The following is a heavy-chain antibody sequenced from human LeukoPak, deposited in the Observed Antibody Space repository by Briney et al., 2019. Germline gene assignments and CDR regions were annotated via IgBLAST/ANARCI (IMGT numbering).Heavy chain of an antibody. CDR2: INPNSGGT. CDR1: GHTFTGYG. Sequence: ASVKVSCKASGHTFTGYGISWVRQAPGQGLEWMGWINPNSGGTNYAQKFQGRVTMTRDTSISTAYMELSRLRSDDTAVYYCARDRLLWFGELANWFDPWGQGTLVTVSS. CDR3: ARDRLLWFGELANWFDP. V-gene: IGHV1-2*02. J-gene: IGHJ5*02. D-gene: IGHD3-10*01.